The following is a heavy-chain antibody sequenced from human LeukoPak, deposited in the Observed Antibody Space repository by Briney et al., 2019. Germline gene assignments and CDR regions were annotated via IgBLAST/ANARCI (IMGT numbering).Heavy chain of an antibody. CDR3: ARGGRYCSSTSCWWFDP. CDR1: GGSISSGGYS. J-gene: IGHJ5*02. CDR2: IYHSGST. V-gene: IGHV4-30-2*01. D-gene: IGHD2-2*01. Sequence: SQTLSLTCAVSGGSISSGGYSWSWIRQPPGKGLEWIGYIYHSGSTYYNPSLKSRVTISVDRSKNQFSLKLSSVTAADTAMYYCARGGRYCSSTSCWWFDPWGQGTLVTVSS.